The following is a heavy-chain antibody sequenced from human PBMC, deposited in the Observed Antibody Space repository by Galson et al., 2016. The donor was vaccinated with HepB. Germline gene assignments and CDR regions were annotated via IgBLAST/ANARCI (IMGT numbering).Heavy chain of an antibody. J-gene: IGHJ4*02. CDR1: GFSLSTSGVG. V-gene: IGHV2-5*02. D-gene: IGHD4-17*01. CDR3: AHSPYGDDKFDY. Sequence: PALVKPTQTLTQTCTFSGFSLSTSGVGVGWIRQPPGKALEWLALIYWDDDKRYSPSLKSRLTITKDTSKNQVVLTMTNMDPVDKAPYYGAHSPYGDDKFDYWGQGTLVTVSS. CDR2: IYWDDDK.